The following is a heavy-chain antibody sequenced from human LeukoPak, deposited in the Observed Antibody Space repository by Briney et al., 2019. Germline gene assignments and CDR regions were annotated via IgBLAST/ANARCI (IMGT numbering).Heavy chain of an antibody. CDR3: ARDRRYYDSSGYYYVGAFDI. CDR1: GDSISSGSYY. D-gene: IGHD3-22*01. Sequence: SETLSLTFTVSGDSISSGSYYWSWIRQPAGKGLEWIGRIYTSGSTNYNPSLKSRVTISVDNSKNQFSLKLSSVTAADTAVYYCARDRRYYDSSGYYYVGAFDIWGQGTTVTVSS. CDR2: IYTSGST. V-gene: IGHV4-61*02. J-gene: IGHJ3*02.